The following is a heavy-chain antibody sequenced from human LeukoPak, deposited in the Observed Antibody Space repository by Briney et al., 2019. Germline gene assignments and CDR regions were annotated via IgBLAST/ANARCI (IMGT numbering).Heavy chain of an antibody. D-gene: IGHD3-10*01. Sequence: GGSLRLSCAASGFTFDDYAMHWVRQAPGKGLEWVSGISWNSGSIGYADSVKGRFTISRDNAKNSLCLRMNSLRAEDTALYYCAKDSGYYYGSGSYRAPYYGMDVWGQGTTVTVSS. V-gene: IGHV3-9*01. CDR3: AKDSGYYYGSGSYRAPYYGMDV. CDR2: ISWNSGSI. CDR1: GFTFDDYA. J-gene: IGHJ6*02.